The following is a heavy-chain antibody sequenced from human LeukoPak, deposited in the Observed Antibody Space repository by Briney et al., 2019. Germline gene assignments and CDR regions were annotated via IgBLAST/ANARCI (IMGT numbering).Heavy chain of an antibody. CDR3: AKDIDYGDYFYYFDY. CDR1: GFTFNSYG. V-gene: IGHV3-30*02. J-gene: IGHJ4*02. Sequence: GRSLRLSCAASGFTFNSYGMHWVRQAPGKGLEWVTFIRDDGTNKYYADSVKGRFTISRDNSKNTLYLQMNSLRAEDTAVYYCAKDIDYGDYFYYFDYWGQGTLVTVSS. CDR2: IRDDGTNK. D-gene: IGHD4-17*01.